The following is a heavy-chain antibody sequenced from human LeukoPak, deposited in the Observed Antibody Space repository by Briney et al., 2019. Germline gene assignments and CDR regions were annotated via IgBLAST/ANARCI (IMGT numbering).Heavy chain of an antibody. Sequence: GASVKVSCKAFGYTFTSYGISWVRQAPGQGLEWMGWISAYNGNTNYAQKLQGRVTMTTDTSTSTAYMELRSLRSDDTAVYYCARAYSGSYFNYFDYWGQGTLVTVSS. CDR3: ARAYSGSYFNYFDY. V-gene: IGHV1-18*01. D-gene: IGHD1-26*01. CDR1: GYTFTSYG. CDR2: ISAYNGNT. J-gene: IGHJ4*02.